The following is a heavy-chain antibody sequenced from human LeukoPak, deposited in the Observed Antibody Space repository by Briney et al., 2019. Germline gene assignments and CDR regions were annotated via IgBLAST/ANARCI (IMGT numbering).Heavy chain of an antibody. D-gene: IGHD3-16*02. CDR1: GGTFSSYA. Sequence: ASVKVPCKASGGTFSSYAISWVRQAPGQGLEWMGRIIPILGIANYAQKFQGRVTITADKSTSTAYMELSSLRSEDTAVYYCASFKYDYVWGSYRTLDYWGQGTLVTVSS. CDR3: ASFKYDYVWGSYRTLDY. CDR2: IIPILGIA. J-gene: IGHJ4*02. V-gene: IGHV1-69*04.